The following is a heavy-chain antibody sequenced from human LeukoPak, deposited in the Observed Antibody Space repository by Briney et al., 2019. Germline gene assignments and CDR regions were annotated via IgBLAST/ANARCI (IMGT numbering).Heavy chain of an antibody. J-gene: IGHJ3*02. CDR2: IYPGDSDT. Sequence: GESLKISCKGSGYSFTSYWISWVRQMPGKGLEWMGIIYPGDSDTRYSPSFQGQVTISADKSISTAYLQWSSLKASDTAMYYCASVLRYFGWLYPGAFDIWGQGTMVTVSS. D-gene: IGHD3-9*01. CDR1: GYSFTSYW. V-gene: IGHV5-51*01. CDR3: ASVLRYFGWLYPGAFDI.